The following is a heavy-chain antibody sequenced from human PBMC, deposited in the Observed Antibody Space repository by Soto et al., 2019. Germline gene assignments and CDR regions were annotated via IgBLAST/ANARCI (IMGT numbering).Heavy chain of an antibody. V-gene: IGHV3-33*01. Sequence: GWSLRLSCAASGFTFSDYGMHWVRQAPGEGLQWVAVIWFDGSNEHYADSVKGRFTISRDNSKNTLYLQMYSLRAGDTAVYYCAIGGLHWMFTSSSSGMAVWGHGTTVNGAS. D-gene: IGHD2-2*01. CDR1: GFTFSDYG. J-gene: IGHJ6*02. CDR3: AIGGLHWMFTSSSSGMAV. CDR2: IWFDGSNE.